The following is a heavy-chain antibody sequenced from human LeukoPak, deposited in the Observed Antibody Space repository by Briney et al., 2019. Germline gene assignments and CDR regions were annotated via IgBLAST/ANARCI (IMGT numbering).Heavy chain of an antibody. V-gene: IGHV3-11*06. J-gene: IGHJ6*02. CDR2: ISPSSTYT. CDR1: GFSFGDFY. Sequence: GESLKISCAASGFSFGDFYMTWIRQAPGKGLEWLSHISPSSTYTNFADSVKGRFTISRDNANNSLYLQMNSLRAEDTAVYYCARGHYDMAVWGQGTTVTVSS. CDR3: ARGHYDMAV.